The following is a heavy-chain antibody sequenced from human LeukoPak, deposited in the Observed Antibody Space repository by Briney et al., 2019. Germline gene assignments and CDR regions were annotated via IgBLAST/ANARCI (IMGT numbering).Heavy chain of an antibody. V-gene: IGHV1-69*01. CDR2: IIPIFGTA. J-gene: IGHJ4*02. D-gene: IGHD3-22*01. Sequence: GSSVKVSCKASGGTFSSYAIGWVRQAPGQGLEWMGGIIPIFGTANYAQKFQGRVTITADESTSTAYMELSSLRSEDTAVYYCARSARYYYDSSGYYFDYWGQGTLVTVSS. CDR3: ARSARYYYDSSGYYFDY. CDR1: GGTFSSYA.